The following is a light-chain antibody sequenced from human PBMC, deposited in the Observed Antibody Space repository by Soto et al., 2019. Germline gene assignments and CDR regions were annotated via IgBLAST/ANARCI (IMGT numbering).Light chain of an antibody. CDR2: GVN. CDR3: SSYATSSALQV. V-gene: IGLV2-14*01. CDR1: ISDFVLYNY. J-gene: IGLJ1*01. Sequence: QSVLTQPASVSGSPGQSITISCSGTISDFVLYNYVSWYPQHPGKAPKLMIYGVNNRPSGVSNRFSGSKSGNTASLTISGLQADDEADYYCSSYATSSALQVFGTGTKVTVL.